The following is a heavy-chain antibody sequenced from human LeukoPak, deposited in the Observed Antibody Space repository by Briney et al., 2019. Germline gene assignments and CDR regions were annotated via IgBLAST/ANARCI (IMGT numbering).Heavy chain of an antibody. Sequence: GGSLRLSCAASGFTFSNACMSWVRQAPGKGLEWVCRIKSKTDGGTTDYAAPMKGRFTISRDDSKNTLYLQMNSLKTEDTAVYYCTTLSSSWLRGDDYWGQGILVTVSS. CDR1: GFTFSNAC. V-gene: IGHV3-15*01. D-gene: IGHD6-13*01. J-gene: IGHJ4*02. CDR2: IKSKTDGGTT. CDR3: TTLSSSWLRGDDY.